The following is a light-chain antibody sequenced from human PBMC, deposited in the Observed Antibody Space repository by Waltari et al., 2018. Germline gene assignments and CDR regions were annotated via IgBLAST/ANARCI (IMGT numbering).Light chain of an antibody. J-gene: IGKJ1*01. CDR1: QSISSY. CDR3: QQSYGTPPT. Sequence: DIQMTQSPSSLSASVGEGVTISCRASQSISSYLNWYPQKPGKAPKLLIYTESRLQSGVPSRFSGSGSGTDFTLTISSLQPEDSATYYCQQSYGTPPTFGQGTKVEV. CDR2: TES. V-gene: IGKV1-39*01.